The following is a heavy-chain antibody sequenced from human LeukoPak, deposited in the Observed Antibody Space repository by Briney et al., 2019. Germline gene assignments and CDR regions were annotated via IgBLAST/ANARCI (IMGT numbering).Heavy chain of an antibody. CDR1: GFSFSSHA. CDR2: ISSSSSYI. Sequence: GGSLRLSRVASGFSFSSHAMHWVRQAPGKGLEWVSSISSSSSYIYYADSVKGRFTISRDNAKKSLYLQMNSLRAEDTAVYYYARWDDSSGYYPYYFDFWGQGTLVTVSS. CDR3: ARWDDSSGYYPYYFDF. V-gene: IGHV3-21*01. J-gene: IGHJ4*02. D-gene: IGHD3-22*01.